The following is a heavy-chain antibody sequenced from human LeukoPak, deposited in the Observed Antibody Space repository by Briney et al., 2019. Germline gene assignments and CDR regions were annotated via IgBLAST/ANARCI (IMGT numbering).Heavy chain of an antibody. CDR3: ARHSSPEYYSDY. J-gene: IGHJ4*02. D-gene: IGHD6-19*01. V-gene: IGHV1-2*02. Sequence: ASVKVSCKASGYTFTGYYMHWVRQAPGQGLEWMGWINPNSGATNYAQKFQGRVTMTRDTSISTDYMELSRLRSDDSAVYYCARHSSPEYYSDYWGQGTLVTVSS. CDR2: INPNSGAT. CDR1: GYTFTGYY.